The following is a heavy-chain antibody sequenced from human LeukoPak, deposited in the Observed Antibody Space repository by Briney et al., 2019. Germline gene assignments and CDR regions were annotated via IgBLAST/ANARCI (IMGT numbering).Heavy chain of an antibody. D-gene: IGHD6-13*01. CDR3: ARGAAAGRFSLRPTGAYYMDV. CDR1: GYTFTGYY. J-gene: IGHJ6*03. CDR2: INPNSGGT. V-gene: IGHV1-2*04. Sequence: GASVKVSCKASGYTFTGYYMHWLRQAPGQGLEWMGLINPNSGGTNYAQKFQDWVTMTRDTSVSTAYMELSRLRSDDTAVYYCARGAAAGRFSLRPTGAYYMDVWGKGTTVTVSS.